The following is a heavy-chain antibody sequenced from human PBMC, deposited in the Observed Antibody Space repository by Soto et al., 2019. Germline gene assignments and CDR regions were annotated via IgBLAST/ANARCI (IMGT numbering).Heavy chain of an antibody. V-gene: IGHV4-59*08. CDR2: IYYSGST. CDR1: GGSISSYY. J-gene: IGHJ4*02. CDR3: ARYYLDPYCSSTSCLVFDY. D-gene: IGHD2-2*01. Sequence: SETLSLTCTVSGGSISSYYWSWIRQPPGKGLEWIGYIYYSGSTNYNPSLKSRVTISVDTSKNQFSLKLSSVTAADTAVYYCARYYLDPYCSSTSCLVFDYWGQGTLVTVSS.